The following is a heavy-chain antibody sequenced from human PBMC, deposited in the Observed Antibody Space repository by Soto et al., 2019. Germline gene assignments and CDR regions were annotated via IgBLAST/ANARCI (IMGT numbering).Heavy chain of an antibody. CDR2: ITPYNGNT. J-gene: IGHJ6*03. V-gene: IGHV1-45*02. CDR3: AMSALRGSDYYYMDV. Sequence: QMPMLQSGAEVKKTGSSVKLSCRTSGYTFTYPYLHWVRQAPGQALEWMGWITPYNGNTNYAQKFKNIVTITRTTSLSTVYMELSSLRSDDTAMYYCAMSALRGSDYYYMDVWGKGTAVTVSS. CDR1: GYTFTYPY. D-gene: IGHD3-10*01.